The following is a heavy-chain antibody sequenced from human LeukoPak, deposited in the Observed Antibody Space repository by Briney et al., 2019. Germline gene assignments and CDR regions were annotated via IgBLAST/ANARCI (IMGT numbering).Heavy chain of an antibody. V-gene: IGHV3-9*01. CDR2: ISWNSGSI. CDR1: GFTFDDYA. D-gene: IGHD2-15*01. CDR3: ARDGTPKYCSGGSCYPRVGYSSGWYGAFDI. Sequence: GGSLRLSCAASGFTFDDYAMHWVRQAPGKGLEWVSGISWNSGSIGYADSVKGRFTISRDNSKNTLYLQMNSLRAEDTAVYYCARDGTPKYCSGGSCYPRVGYSSGWYGAFDIWGQGTMVTVSS. J-gene: IGHJ3*02.